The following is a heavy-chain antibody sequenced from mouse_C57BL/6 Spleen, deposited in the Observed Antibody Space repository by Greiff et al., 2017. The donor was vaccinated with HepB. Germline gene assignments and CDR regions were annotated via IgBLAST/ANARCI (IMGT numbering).Heavy chain of an antibody. CDR3: ARCYYDYGNYYAMDY. D-gene: IGHD2-4*01. CDR2: IDPSDSYT. Sequence: VQLQQPGAELVKPGASVKLSCKASGYTFTSYWMQWVKQRPGQGLEWIGEIDPSDSYTNYNQKFKGKATLTVDTSSSTAYMQLSSLTSEDSAVYYCARCYYDYGNYYAMDYWGQGTSVTVSS. CDR1: GYTFTSYW. V-gene: IGHV1-50*01. J-gene: IGHJ4*01.